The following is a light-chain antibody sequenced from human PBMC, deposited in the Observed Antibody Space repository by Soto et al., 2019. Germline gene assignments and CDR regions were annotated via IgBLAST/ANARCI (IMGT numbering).Light chain of an antibody. J-gene: IGLJ1*01. Sequence: QSVLTQPASVSGSPGQSITISCTGTSSDVGGYNYVSCYQQHPGKAPKLMIYDVSNRPSGVSNRFSGSKSGNTASLTISGLQAEDEADYYCSSYTSSSTPVFGTGTKVTVL. CDR1: SSDVGGYNY. CDR2: DVS. CDR3: SSYTSSSTPV. V-gene: IGLV2-14*01.